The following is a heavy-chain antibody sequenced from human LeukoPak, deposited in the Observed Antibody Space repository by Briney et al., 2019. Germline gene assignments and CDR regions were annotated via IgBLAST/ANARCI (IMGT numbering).Heavy chain of an antibody. CDR1: GYTFTSYG. CDR3: ARLEVGAVAGTEFDY. J-gene: IGHJ4*02. D-gene: IGHD6-19*01. CDR2: ISAYNGNT. Sequence: GASVKVSCKASGYTFTSYGISWERQAPGQGLEWMGWISAYNGNTNYARKLQGRVTLTTDTSTSTAYMELRSLRSDDTAVYYCARLEVGAVAGTEFDYWGQGTLVTVSS. V-gene: IGHV1-18*04.